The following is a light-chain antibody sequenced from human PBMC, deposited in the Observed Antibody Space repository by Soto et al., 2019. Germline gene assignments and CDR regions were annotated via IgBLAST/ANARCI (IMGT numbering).Light chain of an antibody. V-gene: IGKV1-5*03. J-gene: IGKJ3*01. CDR1: QSLSSW. CDR3: QQYNSYPLT. Sequence: DIPMTQSPSTLSASVGDRVTITCRASQSLSSWLAWYQQKPGKAPKVLIYKASNLESGVPSRFSGSGSGTEFTLTISSLQPDDFATYYCQQYNSYPLTFGPGTKVDIK. CDR2: KAS.